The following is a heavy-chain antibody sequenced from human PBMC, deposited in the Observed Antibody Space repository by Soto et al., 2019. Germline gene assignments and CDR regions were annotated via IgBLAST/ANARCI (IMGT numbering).Heavy chain of an antibody. V-gene: IGHV3-23*01. J-gene: IGHJ4*02. CDR3: GNGLENHYNYDY. D-gene: IGHD3-16*01. CDR1: GFTFSNHV. CDR2: INSRGDNT. Sequence: EVQLLESGGGLVQPGGSLRLSCAASGFTFSNHVMSWVRQAPGKGPEWVSSINSRGDNTYYAGSVRGRFTISRDNSKSTLYLQRNSLRAEDTAVYYCGNGLENHYNYDYWGQGTLVTVSS.